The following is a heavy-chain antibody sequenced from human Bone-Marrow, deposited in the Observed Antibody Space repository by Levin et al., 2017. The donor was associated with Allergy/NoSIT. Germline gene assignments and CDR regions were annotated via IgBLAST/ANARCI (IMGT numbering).Heavy chain of an antibody. D-gene: IGHD3-16*01. Sequence: SVKVSCKTSGDTFRTSGFSWVRLARGQGLEWMGGIIPIFGTVNYGKKFQGRLILSTDESTGTIYMELSRLRSEDTATYFCSRDSLQESSSLIHMDVWGQGTSVAVS. CDR1: GDTFRTSG. J-gene: IGHJ6*02. V-gene: IGHV1-69*05. CDR3: SRDSLQESSSLIHMDV. CDR2: IIPIFGTV.